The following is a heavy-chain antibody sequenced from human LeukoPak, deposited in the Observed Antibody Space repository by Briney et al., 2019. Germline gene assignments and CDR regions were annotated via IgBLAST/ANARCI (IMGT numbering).Heavy chain of an antibody. Sequence: SETLSLTCAVSGGSISSGGYSWSWIRQPPGKGLEWIGYIYHSGSTYYNPSLKSRVTISVDRSKNQFSLKLSSVTAADTAVYYCARDRGYSYGYDYCGQGTLVTVSS. CDR1: GGSISSGGYS. V-gene: IGHV4-30-2*01. CDR2: IYHSGST. D-gene: IGHD5-18*01. J-gene: IGHJ4*02. CDR3: ARDRGYSYGYDY.